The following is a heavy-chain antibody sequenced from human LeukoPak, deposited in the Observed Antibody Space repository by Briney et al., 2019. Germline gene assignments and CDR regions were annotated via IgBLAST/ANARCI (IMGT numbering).Heavy chain of an antibody. CDR1: DASITSSLYY. J-gene: IGHJ5*02. V-gene: IGHV4-39*01. Sequence: PSETLSLTCTVSDASITSSLYYWGWIRQTPGKGLEWIGSVYFNGYTYYNPSLKSRLAISADTSKNQFSLRLNSVTAADTALYYCARQGGDSMVRGVIRDWFDPWGQGTLVTVSS. D-gene: IGHD3-10*01. CDR2: VYFNGYT. CDR3: ARQGGDSMVRGVIRDWFDP.